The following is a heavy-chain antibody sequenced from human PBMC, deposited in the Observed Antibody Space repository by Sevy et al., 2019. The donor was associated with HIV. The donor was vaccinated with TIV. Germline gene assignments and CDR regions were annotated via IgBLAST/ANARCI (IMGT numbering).Heavy chain of an antibody. CDR1: GFTFSNYA. V-gene: IGHV3-23*01. CDR3: AGGRYDSSGSFDAFDI. D-gene: IGHD3-22*01. Sequence: GGSLRLSCAASGFTFSNYAMNWVRQAPGKGLEWVSTIFRSGGVTYYADSVKGRCTIYRDNFKNTLNLQMHSLGAEDTAVYYCAGGRYDSSGSFDAFDIWGQGTMVTVSS. J-gene: IGHJ3*02. CDR2: IFRSGGVT.